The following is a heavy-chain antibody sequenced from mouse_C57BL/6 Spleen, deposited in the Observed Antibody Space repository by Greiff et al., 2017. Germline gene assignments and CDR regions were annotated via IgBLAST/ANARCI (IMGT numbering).Heavy chain of an antibody. CDR1: GFSLTSYG. J-gene: IGHJ1*03. V-gene: IGHV2-9*01. Sequence: VQLQESGPGLVAPSQSLSITCTVSGFSLTSYGVDWVRQPPGTGLEWLGVIWGGGSTNYNSALMSRLSSSKNNSKSQVFLKMNILRTDDTAMYYYAKHDYDGCYFDVWGTGTTVTVSS. CDR2: IWGGGST. CDR3: AKHDYDGCYFDV. D-gene: IGHD2-4*01.